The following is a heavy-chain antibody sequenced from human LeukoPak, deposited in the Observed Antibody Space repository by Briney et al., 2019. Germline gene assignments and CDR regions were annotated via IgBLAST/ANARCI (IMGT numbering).Heavy chain of an antibody. Sequence: PGGSLRLSCAASGFTFSSYGMHWVRQAPGKGLEWVAVISYDGSNKYYADSVKGRFTISRDNSKNTLYLQMYSLRAEDTAVYYCAKVGIPAATRSWFDPWGQGTLVTVSS. J-gene: IGHJ5*02. CDR3: AKVGIPAATRSWFDP. V-gene: IGHV3-30*18. CDR1: GFTFSSYG. CDR2: ISYDGSNK. D-gene: IGHD2-2*01.